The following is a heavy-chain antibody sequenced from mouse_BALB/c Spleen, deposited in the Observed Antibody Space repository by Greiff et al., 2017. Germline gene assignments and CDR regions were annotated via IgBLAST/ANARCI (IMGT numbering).Heavy chain of an antibody. V-gene: IGHV14-3*02. D-gene: IGHD2-4*01. Sequence: VQLKESGAELVKPGASVKLSCTASGFNIKDTYMHWVKQRPEQGLEWIGRIDPANGNTKYDPKFQGKATITADTSSNTAYLQLSSLTSEDTAVYYCARMITKCYAMDYWGQGTSVTVSA. CDR1: GFNIKDTY. CDR3: ARMITKCYAMDY. CDR2: IDPANGNT. J-gene: IGHJ4*01.